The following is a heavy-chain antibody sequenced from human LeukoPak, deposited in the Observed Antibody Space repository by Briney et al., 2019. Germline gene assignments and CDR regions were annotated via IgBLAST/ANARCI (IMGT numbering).Heavy chain of an antibody. Sequence: GGSLRLSCAASGLTFSSYGMHWVRQAPGKGLEWVAVISYDGSNKYYADSVKGRFTISRDNSKNTLYLQMNSLRAEDTAVYYCARDPNYIVTHYWGQGTLVTVSS. CDR3: ARDPNYIVTHY. V-gene: IGHV3-30*03. CDR1: GLTFSSYG. D-gene: IGHD2-15*01. CDR2: ISYDGSNK. J-gene: IGHJ4*02.